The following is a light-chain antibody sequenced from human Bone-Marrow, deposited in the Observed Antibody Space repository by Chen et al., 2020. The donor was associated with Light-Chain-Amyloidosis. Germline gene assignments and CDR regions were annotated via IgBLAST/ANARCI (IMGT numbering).Light chain of an antibody. Sequence: SYVLTQPSSVSVALGQTATISCGGNNIGSTSLHWYQQTPGQAPLLVVYDDSDRPSGIPERLSGSNSGNTATLTSSRVEDGDEAEYFCQVWDRSSDRTVFGGGTKLTVL. J-gene: IGLJ3*02. V-gene: IGLV3-21*02. CDR3: QVWDRSSDRTV. CDR1: NIGSTS. CDR2: DDS.